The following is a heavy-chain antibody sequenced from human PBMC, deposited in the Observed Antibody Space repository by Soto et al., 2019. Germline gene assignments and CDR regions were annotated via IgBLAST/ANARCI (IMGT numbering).Heavy chain of an antibody. J-gene: IGHJ4*02. CDR1: GYSFAGYW. CDR2: IDPSDSQT. Sequence: GESLKISCKGSGYSFAGYWLTWVRQKPGKGLEWMGRIDPSDSQTYYSPSFLGHVTISVPKSLTTVFLQWSSLRASDTAMYYCARQIYDSDTGPNFQYYFDSWGQGTPVTVSS. V-gene: IGHV5-10-1*01. D-gene: IGHD3-22*01. CDR3: ARQIYDSDTGPNFQYYFDS.